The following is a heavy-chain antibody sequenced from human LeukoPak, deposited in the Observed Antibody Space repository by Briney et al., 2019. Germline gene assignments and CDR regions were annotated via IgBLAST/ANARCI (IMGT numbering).Heavy chain of an antibody. Sequence: GGSLRLSCTASGFNFYRFTMHWVRQAPGKGLEWVAYIRYDGSNKYYADSVKGRFTISRDISKNTLYLQMNSLRAEDTAVYYCAKDRVFELWFEEASPYYFDYWGQGTLVTVSS. V-gene: IGHV3-30*02. J-gene: IGHJ4*02. CDR1: GFNFYRFT. CDR2: IRYDGSNK. CDR3: AKDRVFELWFEEASPYYFDY. D-gene: IGHD3-10*01.